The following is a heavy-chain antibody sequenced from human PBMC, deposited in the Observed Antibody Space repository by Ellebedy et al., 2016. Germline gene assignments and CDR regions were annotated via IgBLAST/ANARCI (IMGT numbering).Heavy chain of an antibody. V-gene: IGHV1-18*04. CDR1: GYTFTGYY. CDR3: ATSGEPNQDIVVGEGMDV. CDR2: ISAYNGNT. J-gene: IGHJ6*02. Sequence: ASVKVSCXASGYTFTGYYMHWVRQAPGQGLEWMGWISAYNGNTNYAQKLQGRVTMTTDTSTSTAYMELRSLRSDDTAVYYCATSGEPNQDIVVGEGMDVWGQGTTVTVSS. D-gene: IGHD2-15*01.